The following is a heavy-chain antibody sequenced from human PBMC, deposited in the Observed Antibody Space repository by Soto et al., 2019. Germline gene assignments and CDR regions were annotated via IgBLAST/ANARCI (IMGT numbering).Heavy chain of an antibody. CDR2: ISAYNGNT. D-gene: IGHD3-3*01. CDR3: ARVVEATIFGVVIIEWFEP. CDR1: GYTFTSYG. Sequence: GASVKVSCKASGYTFTSYGISCVRQAPGQGLEWMGWISAYNGNTNYAQKLQGRVTMTTDTSTSTAYMELRSLRSDDTAVYYCARVVEATIFGVVIIEWFEPWGQGTLVTVSS. V-gene: IGHV1-18*01. J-gene: IGHJ5*02.